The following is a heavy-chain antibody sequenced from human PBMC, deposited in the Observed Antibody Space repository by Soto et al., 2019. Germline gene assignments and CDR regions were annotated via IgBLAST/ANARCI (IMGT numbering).Heavy chain of an antibody. Sequence: GASVKVSCKASGYTFTSYAMHCLRQARGQRLEWMGWINAGNGNTKYSQKFQGRVTITRDTSASTAYMELSSLRSEDTAVYYCARDRIDYDFWSGSPFDPWGQGTLVTVSS. V-gene: IGHV1-3*01. J-gene: IGHJ5*02. CDR3: ARDRIDYDFWSGSPFDP. CDR1: GYTFTSYA. CDR2: INAGNGNT. D-gene: IGHD3-3*01.